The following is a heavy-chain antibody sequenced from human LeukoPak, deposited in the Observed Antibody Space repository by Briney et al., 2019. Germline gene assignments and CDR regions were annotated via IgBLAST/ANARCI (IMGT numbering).Heavy chain of an antibody. V-gene: IGHV1-24*01. CDR2: FDPEDGET. CDR1: GYTLTELS. CDR3: ATARITFGGVIVMPFDY. J-gene: IGHJ4*02. Sequence: EASEKVSCKVSGYTLTELSMHWVRQAPGKGLEWMGGFDPEDGETIYAQKFQGRVTMTEDTSTDTAYMELSSLRSEDTAVYYCATARITFGGVIVMPFDYWGQGTLVTVSS. D-gene: IGHD3-16*02.